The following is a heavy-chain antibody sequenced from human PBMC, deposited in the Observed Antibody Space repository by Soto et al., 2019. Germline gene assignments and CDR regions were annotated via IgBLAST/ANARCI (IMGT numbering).Heavy chain of an antibody. CDR3: ARGGLYGDLPGWTGDAFDL. D-gene: IGHD4-17*01. Sequence: EVQLVESGGGLVQPGRSLRLSCVASGFSFDDFVMNWVRQRPGKGLEWVSSVSWNSGAKLYADSVKGRFAISRDSAKKSVYLQMNSLRAEDTAVYYCARGGLYGDLPGWTGDAFDLWGQGTMVTVSS. CDR1: GFSFDDFV. CDR2: VSWNSGAK. J-gene: IGHJ3*01. V-gene: IGHV3-9*01.